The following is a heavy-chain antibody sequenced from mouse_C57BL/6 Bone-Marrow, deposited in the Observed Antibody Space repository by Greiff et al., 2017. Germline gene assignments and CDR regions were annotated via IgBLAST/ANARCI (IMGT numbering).Heavy chain of an antibody. Sequence: QVQLQQPGAELVKPGASVKLSCKASGYTFTSYWMQWVKQRPGQGLEWIGEIDPSDSYTNYNQKFKGKATLTVDTSSSTADMQLSSLTAEDSAVYYCARRSCGGQGTLVTASA. J-gene: IGHJ3*01. V-gene: IGHV1-50*01. CDR2: IDPSDSYT. CDR3: ARRSC. CDR1: GYTFTSYW.